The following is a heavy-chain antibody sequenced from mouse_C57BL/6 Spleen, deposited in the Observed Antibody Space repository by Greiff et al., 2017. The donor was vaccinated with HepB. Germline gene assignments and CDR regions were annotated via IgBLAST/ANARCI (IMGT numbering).Heavy chain of an antibody. D-gene: IGHD1-1*01. V-gene: IGHV1-80*01. J-gene: IGHJ2*01. CDR2: IYPGDGDT. CDR1: GYAFSSYW. Sequence: QVQLQQSGAELVKPGASVKISCKASGYAFSSYWMNWVKQRPGKGLEWIGQIYPGDGDTNYNGKFKGKATLTADKSSSTAYMQLSSLTSEDSAVYFCARFITTVGYYFDYWGQGTTLTVSS. CDR3: ARFITTVGYYFDY.